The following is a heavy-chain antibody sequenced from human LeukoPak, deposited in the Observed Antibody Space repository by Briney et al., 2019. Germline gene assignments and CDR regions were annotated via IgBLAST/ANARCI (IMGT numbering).Heavy chain of an antibody. J-gene: IGHJ3*02. Sequence: PSQTLSLTCTVSGGSISSGSYYWSWIRQPARKGLEWIGRIYTSGSTNYNPSLKSRVTISVDTSKNQFSLKPSSVTAADTAVYYCARAVTGIAVAGTHAFDIWGQGTMVTVSS. D-gene: IGHD6-19*01. CDR3: ARAVTGIAVAGTHAFDI. V-gene: IGHV4-61*02. CDR1: GGSISSGSYY. CDR2: IYTSGST.